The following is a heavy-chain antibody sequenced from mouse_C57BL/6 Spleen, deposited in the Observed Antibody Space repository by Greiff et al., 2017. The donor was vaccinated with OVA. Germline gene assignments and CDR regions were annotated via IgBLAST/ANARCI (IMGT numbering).Heavy chain of an antibody. Sequence: EVQVVESGGGLVKPGGSLKLSCAASGFTFSSYAMSWVRQTPEKRLEWVATISDGGSYTYYPDNVKGRFTISRDNAKNNLYLQMSHLKSEDTAMYYCARGGYGSRDWYFDVWGTGTTVTVSS. V-gene: IGHV5-4*01. D-gene: IGHD1-1*01. J-gene: IGHJ1*03. CDR1: GFTFSSYA. CDR2: ISDGGSYT. CDR3: ARGGYGSRDWYFDV.